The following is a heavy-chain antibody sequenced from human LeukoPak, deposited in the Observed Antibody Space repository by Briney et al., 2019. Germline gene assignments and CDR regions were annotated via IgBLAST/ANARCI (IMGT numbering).Heavy chain of an antibody. CDR2: IYYSGST. D-gene: IGHD1-26*01. CDR3: ARQEWEQTPAFDI. V-gene: IGHV4-59*08. J-gene: IGHJ3*02. CDR1: GGSLSSYY. Sequence: PSETLSLTYTVSGGSLSSYYWSWIRQPPGKGLEWIGYIYYSGSTNYNPSLKSRVTISVDTSKNQFSLKLSFVTAADTAVYYCARQEWEQTPAFDIWGQGTMVTVSS.